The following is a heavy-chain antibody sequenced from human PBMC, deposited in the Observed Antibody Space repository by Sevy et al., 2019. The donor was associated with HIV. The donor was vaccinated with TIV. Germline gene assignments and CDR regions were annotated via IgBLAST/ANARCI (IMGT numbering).Heavy chain of an antibody. CDR1: GFTFSRYD. D-gene: IGHD1-26*01. CDR2: IGTAGDT. CDR3: ARGTRYSGSYYLGDDAFDI. V-gene: IGHV3-13*01. Sequence: GESLKISCAASGFTFSRYDMHWVRQATGKGLEWVSSIGTAGDTYYPGSVKGRFTISRENAKKSLYLQMNSLRAGDTDVYYCARGTRYSGSYYLGDDAFDIWGQGTMVTVSS. J-gene: IGHJ3*02.